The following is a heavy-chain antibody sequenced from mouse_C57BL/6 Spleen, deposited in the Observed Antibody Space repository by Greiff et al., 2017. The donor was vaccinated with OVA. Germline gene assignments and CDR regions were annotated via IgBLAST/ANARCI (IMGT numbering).Heavy chain of an antibody. CDR3: ARSRTRDAIDY. CDR1: GYAFTNYL. J-gene: IGHJ4*01. CDR2: INPGSGGT. Sequence: VQLQQSGAELVRPGPSVKVSCTASGYAFTNYLIEWVKQRPGQGLEWIGVINPGSGGTNYNEKFKGKATLTAYKSSSTAYMQLSSLTSEDSAVYFCARSRTRDAIDYWGQGTSVTVSS. V-gene: IGHV1-54*01.